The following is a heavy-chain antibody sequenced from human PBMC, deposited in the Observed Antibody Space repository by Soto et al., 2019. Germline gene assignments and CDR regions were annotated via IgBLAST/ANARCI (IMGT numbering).Heavy chain of an antibody. Sequence: SETLSLTCTVSGGSMNTYYWSWIRQPPGKGLEWMGYSYNSGSASYTPSLKRRVTMSLDTSRNQFSLRLSSVTAADTAVYYCARGNNYYDSSGYDQTSYYYAMDGWGQGTTVT. CDR3: ARGNNYYDSSGYDQTSYYYAMDG. CDR1: GGSMNTYY. D-gene: IGHD3-22*01. V-gene: IGHV4-59*13. J-gene: IGHJ6*02. CDR2: SYNSGSA.